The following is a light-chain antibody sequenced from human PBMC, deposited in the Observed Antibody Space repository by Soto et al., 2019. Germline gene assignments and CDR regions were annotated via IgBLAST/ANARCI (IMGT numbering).Light chain of an antibody. CDR2: GAS. Sequence: EIVLTQSPGTLSLSPGERATLSCRASQSVSSSYLAWYQQKPGQAPRLLIYGASSRATGIPDRFSGSGSRTDFTLTISRMEREDFAVYYCQQYGSSPYTFGEGTKREIK. V-gene: IGKV3-20*01. CDR3: QQYGSSPYT. J-gene: IGKJ2*01. CDR1: QSVSSSY.